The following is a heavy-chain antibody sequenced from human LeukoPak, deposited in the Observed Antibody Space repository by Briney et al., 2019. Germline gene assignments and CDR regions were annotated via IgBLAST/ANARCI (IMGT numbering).Heavy chain of an antibody. J-gene: IGHJ4*02. CDR2: INHSGST. Sequence: SETLSLTCAVYGGSFSGYYWSWIRQPPGKGLEWIGEINHSGSTNYNPSLKSRVTISVDTSKNQFSLKLSSVTAADTAVYYCAGGLVGGGSYRYWGQGTLVTVSS. CDR1: GGSFSGYY. CDR3: AGGLVGGGSYRY. D-gene: IGHD1-26*01. V-gene: IGHV4-34*01.